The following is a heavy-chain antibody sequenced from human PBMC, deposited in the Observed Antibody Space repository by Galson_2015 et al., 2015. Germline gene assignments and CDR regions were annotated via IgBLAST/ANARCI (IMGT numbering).Heavy chain of an antibody. CDR2: IYYSGST. J-gene: IGHJ3*01. CDR3: ARRLTLSNSWDFDV. CDR1: SGSINNRGYY. D-gene: IGHD6-6*01. V-gene: IGHV4-39*01. Sequence: SETLSLTCTVSSGSINNRGYYWGWIRQPPGEGLEWIGSIYYSGSTYYNPSLKSRVTISVDTSKNQFSLRLSSVTAADTAVYYCARRLTLSNSWDFDVWGQGTMATVSS.